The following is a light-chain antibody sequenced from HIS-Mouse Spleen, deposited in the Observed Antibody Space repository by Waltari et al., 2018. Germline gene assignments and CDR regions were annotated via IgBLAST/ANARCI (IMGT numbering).Light chain of an antibody. CDR3: QQYGSSPWT. Sequence: EIVLTQSPGTLSLSPGERATLSCRASQSVSGSYLAWYQQKPGQAPRLLIYGASSRATGIPGRFSGSGSGTDFTLTISRLEPEDFAVYYCQQYGSSPWTFGQGTKVEIK. CDR2: GAS. V-gene: IGKV3-20*01. J-gene: IGKJ1*01. CDR1: QSVSGSY.